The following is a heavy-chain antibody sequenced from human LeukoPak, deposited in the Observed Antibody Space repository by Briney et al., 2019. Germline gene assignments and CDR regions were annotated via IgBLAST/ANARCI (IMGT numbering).Heavy chain of an antibody. CDR2: IYYSGST. V-gene: IGHV4-59*01. J-gene: IGHJ4*02. CDR3: ARGTYYYGSGSLLPYFDY. Sequence: PSETLSLTCTVSGASISSYYWSWIRQPPGKGLEWIGYIYYSGSTNYNPSLKSRVTISVDTSKNQFSLKLSSVTAADTAVYYCARGTYYYGSGSLLPYFDYWGQGTLVTVSS. CDR1: GASISSYY. D-gene: IGHD3-10*01.